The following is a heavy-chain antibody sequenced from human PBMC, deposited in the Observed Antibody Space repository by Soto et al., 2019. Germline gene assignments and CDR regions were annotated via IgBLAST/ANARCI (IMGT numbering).Heavy chain of an antibody. CDR3: ARHNYGSGSTYYDY. CDR1: GGSISSYY. Sequence: SETLSLTCTVSGGSISSYYWSWIRQPPGKGLEWIGYIYYSGSTNYNPSLKSRVTISVDTSKNQFSLKLNSMTAADTAVYYCARHNYGSGSTYYDYWSQGNLVTVSS. CDR2: IYYSGST. V-gene: IGHV4-59*08. D-gene: IGHD3-10*01. J-gene: IGHJ4*02.